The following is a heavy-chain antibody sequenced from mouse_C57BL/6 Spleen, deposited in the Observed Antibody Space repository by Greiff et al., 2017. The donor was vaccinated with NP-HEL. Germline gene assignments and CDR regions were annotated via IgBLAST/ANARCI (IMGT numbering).Heavy chain of an antibody. CDR3: ARSRLYYGSSYVGYFDY. CDR2: IYPGSGST. J-gene: IGHJ2*01. D-gene: IGHD1-1*01. CDR1: GYTFTSYW. Sequence: QVQLQQPGAELVKPGASVKMSCKASGYTFTSYWITWVKQRPGQGLEWIGDIYPGSGSTNYNEKFKSKATLTVDTSSSTAYMQLSSLTSDDSAVYYCARSRLYYGSSYVGYFDYWGQGTTLTVSS. V-gene: IGHV1-55*01.